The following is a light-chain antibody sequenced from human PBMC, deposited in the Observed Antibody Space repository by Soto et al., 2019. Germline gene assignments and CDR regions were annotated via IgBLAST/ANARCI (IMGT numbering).Light chain of an antibody. V-gene: IGKV1D-16*01. CDR2: DAS. J-gene: IGKJ5*01. CDR1: QGISSW. Sequence: DIQMTQSPSSVSASVGDRVTITCRASQGISSWLAWYQQKPEKAPKLVIYDASSLESGVPSRFSGSGSGTEFTLTISSLQPDDFATYYCQQYNSYPITFGQGTRLEIK. CDR3: QQYNSYPIT.